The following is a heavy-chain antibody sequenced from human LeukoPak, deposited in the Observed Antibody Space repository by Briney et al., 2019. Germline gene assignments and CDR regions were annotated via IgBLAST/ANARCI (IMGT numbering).Heavy chain of an antibody. CDR1: GFTFSSYA. V-gene: IGHV3-23*01. J-gene: IGHJ4*02. CDR3: AKVPAEGYCTNGVCYFDY. Sequence: GGSLRLSCAASGFTFSSYAMSWVRQAPGKGLEWVSAISGSGGSTYYADSVKGRFTISRDNSKNTLYLQMNSLRAEDTAVYYCAKVPAEGYCTNGVCYFDYWGQGTLVTVSS. D-gene: IGHD2-8*01. CDR2: ISGSGGST.